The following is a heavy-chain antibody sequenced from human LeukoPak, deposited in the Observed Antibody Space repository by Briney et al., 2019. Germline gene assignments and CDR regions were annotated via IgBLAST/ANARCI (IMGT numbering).Heavy chain of an antibody. J-gene: IGHJ6*03. CDR3: ARTYSGYYYYYMDV. D-gene: IGHD5-12*01. CDR2: MNPNSGNT. CDR1: GYTFTSYD. V-gene: IGHV1-8*01. Sequence: GASVKVSCKASGYTFTSYDINWVRQATGQGLEWMGWMNPNSGNTGYAQKFQGRVTMTRNTSISTAYMELSSLRSEDTAVHYCARTYSGYYYYYMDVWGEGTTVTISS.